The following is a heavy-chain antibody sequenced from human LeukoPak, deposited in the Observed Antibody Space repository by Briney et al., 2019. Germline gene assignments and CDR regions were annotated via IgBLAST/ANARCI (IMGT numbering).Heavy chain of an antibody. V-gene: IGHV4-4*09. J-gene: IGHJ5*02. Sequence: PSETLTLTCSVSGDSITKSYWSWVRQPPGKGLEYIGFIHTRGNTGYNPSLKTRVTITGDTSKNILSLKLNSVTAADTAVYYCARLVVTSLLDWFDPWGQGALVIVSS. CDR3: ARLVVTSLLDWFDP. CDR1: GDSITKSY. CDR2: IHTRGNT. D-gene: IGHD2-21*02.